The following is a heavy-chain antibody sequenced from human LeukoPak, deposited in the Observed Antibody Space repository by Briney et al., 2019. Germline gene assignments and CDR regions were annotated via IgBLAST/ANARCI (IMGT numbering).Heavy chain of an antibody. CDR1: GGAFSGYY. V-gene: IGHV4-34*01. Sequence: SETLSLTCAVYGGAFSGYYWSWIRQPPGKGLEWIGEIKRSGSTNYNPSPKSRVTISVDTSKNQFSLKLRSVTAADMAVYYCARGGRDGYNAWGQGTLVTVSS. D-gene: IGHD5-24*01. J-gene: IGHJ5*02. CDR2: IKRSGST. CDR3: ARGGRDGYNA.